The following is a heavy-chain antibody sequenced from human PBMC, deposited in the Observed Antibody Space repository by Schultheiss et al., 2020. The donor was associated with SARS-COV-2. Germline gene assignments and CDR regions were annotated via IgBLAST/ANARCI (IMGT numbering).Heavy chain of an antibody. J-gene: IGHJ5*02. V-gene: IGHV3-33*01. CDR2: IWYDGSNK. Sequence: GGSLRLSCAASGFTFSSYGMHWVRQAPGKGLEWVAVIWYDGSNKYYADSVKGRFTISRDNAKNTLYLQMNSLRAEDTAVYYCARDGYCSGGSCHLYGVNWFDPWGQGTLVTVSS. D-gene: IGHD2-15*01. CDR3: ARDGYCSGGSCHLYGVNWFDP. CDR1: GFTFSSYG.